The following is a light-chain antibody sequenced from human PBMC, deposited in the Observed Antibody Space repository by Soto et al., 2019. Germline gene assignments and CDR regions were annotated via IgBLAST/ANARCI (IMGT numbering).Light chain of an antibody. V-gene: IGKV3D-20*02. CDR3: QRRSNWPPYT. Sequence: EIVLTQSPGTLSLSPGERATLSCRASQTVRTNYLAWFQHKPGQAPRLLFYGSSSRATGIPDRFSCSGSGTDFTLTINRLEPEDFAVYYCQRRSNWPPYTFGQGTKLEIK. J-gene: IGKJ2*01. CDR2: GSS. CDR1: QTVRTNY.